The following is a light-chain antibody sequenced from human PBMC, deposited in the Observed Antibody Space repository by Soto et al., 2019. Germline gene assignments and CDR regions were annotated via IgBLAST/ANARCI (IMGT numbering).Light chain of an antibody. CDR2: DAS. V-gene: IGKV1-5*01. CDR1: QSISNW. J-gene: IGKJ1*01. Sequence: DIQMTQSPSTLSASVGDRVTITCRASQSISNWLAWYQQKSGKAPKLLIYDASSLESGVTSRFSGSGSETEFTLTISSLQPDDFATFYCQQYNSSPWTFGQGTKVDIK. CDR3: QQYNSSPWT.